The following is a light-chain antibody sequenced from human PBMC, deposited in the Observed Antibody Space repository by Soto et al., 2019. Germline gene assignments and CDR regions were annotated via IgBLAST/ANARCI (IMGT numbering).Light chain of an antibody. CDR3: SSSTRTSSYV. V-gene: IGLV2-14*03. CDR2: EVS. CDR1: SSDVGGYNS. J-gene: IGLJ1*01. Sequence: QSVLTQPASVSGSPGQSITVSCTGTSSDVGGYNSVSWYQQHPGKPPKLIIYEVSNRPSGVSDRFSGSKSGNTASLTISGLQAEDEADYYCSSSTRTSSYVFATGSKVTVL.